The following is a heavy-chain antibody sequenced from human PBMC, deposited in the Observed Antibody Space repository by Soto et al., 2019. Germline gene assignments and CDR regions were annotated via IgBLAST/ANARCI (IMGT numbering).Heavy chain of an antibody. CDR3: VRVGMIGTVLGSWFDP. D-gene: IGHD2-21*01. J-gene: IGHJ5*02. Sequence: PSETLSLTCSVSGNSISSYYWSWIRQPAGKGLEWVGRISTSGSTNYNPSLKSRVTMSVDTSKNHFSLNLRSVTAADTAVYYCVRVGMIGTVLGSWFDPWGQGTLVTVSS. CDR1: GNSISSYY. CDR2: ISTSGST. V-gene: IGHV4-4*07.